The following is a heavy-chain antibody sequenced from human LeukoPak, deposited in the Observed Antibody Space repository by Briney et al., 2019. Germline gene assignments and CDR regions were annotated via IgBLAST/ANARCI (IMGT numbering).Heavy chain of an antibody. D-gene: IGHD6-13*01. CDR2: INPNSGST. CDR1: GYTFTSYY. Sequence: ASVKVSCKASGYTFTSYYMHWVRQAPGQGLEWMGWINPNSGSTNYALKFQGRVTMTRDTSISTAHMELSTLKSDDTAVYYCARGRGTAAGRYSFDFWGQGTLVTVSS. J-gene: IGHJ4*02. V-gene: IGHV1-2*02. CDR3: ARGRGTAAGRYSFDF.